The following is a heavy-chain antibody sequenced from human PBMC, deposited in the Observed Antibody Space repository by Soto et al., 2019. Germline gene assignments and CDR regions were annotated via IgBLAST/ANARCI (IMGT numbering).Heavy chain of an antibody. CDR1: GFTFFGYS. Sequence: GGSLRLSCAASGFTFFGYSMSWVRQAPGKGLEWVSSIRCSSGGCIWYADSVKGRFTVSRDDAKNSLYLQMNGLRAEDTAIYYCAREITSTGCYVDYWGQGTLVTSPQ. CDR3: AREITSTGCYVDY. J-gene: IGHJ4*02. D-gene: IGHD2-2*01. CDR2: IRCSSGGCI. V-gene: IGHV3-21*01.